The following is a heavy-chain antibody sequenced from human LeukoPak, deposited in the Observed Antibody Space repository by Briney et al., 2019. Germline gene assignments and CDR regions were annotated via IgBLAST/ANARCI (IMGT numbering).Heavy chain of an antibody. J-gene: IGHJ4*02. CDR1: GYIFTSYV. CDR3: ARGRGGTGDFDY. V-gene: IGHV1-3*01. D-gene: IGHD1-1*01. CDR2: INVGNGDT. Sequence: ASVKVSCKASGYIFTSYVMHWVRRAPGERLEWMGWINVGNGDTKYSQKFQGRVTIARDTSASTAYMELSSLRSEDTAVYYCARGRGGTGDFDYWGQGTLVTVSS.